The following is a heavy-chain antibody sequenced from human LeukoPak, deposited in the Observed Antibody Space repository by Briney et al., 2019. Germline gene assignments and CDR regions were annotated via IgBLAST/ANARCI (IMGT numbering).Heavy chain of an antibody. CDR1: GGSFSGYY. D-gene: IGHD3-10*01. J-gene: IGHJ5*02. CDR3: ARRRAIYLVTMVRGVHNWFDP. V-gene: IGHV4-34*01. Sequence: PSETLSLTCAVYGGSFSGYYWSWIRQPPGKGLEWIGEINHSGSTNYNPSLKSRVTISVDTSKNQFSLKPSSVTAADTAVYYCARRRAIYLVTMVRGVHNWFDPWGQGTLVTVSS. CDR2: INHSGST.